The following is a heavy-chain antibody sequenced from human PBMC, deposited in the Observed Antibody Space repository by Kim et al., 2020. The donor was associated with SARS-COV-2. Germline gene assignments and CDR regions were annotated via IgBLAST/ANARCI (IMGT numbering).Heavy chain of an antibody. CDR2: ISYDGSNK. CDR3: AKVFSGYENYYYYGMDV. CDR1: GFTFSSYG. D-gene: IGHD5-12*01. Sequence: GGSLRLSCAASGFTFSSYGMHWVRQAPGKGLEWVAVISYDGSNKYYADSVKGRFTISRDNSKNTLYLQMNSLRAEDTAVYYCAKVFSGYENYYYYGMDVWGPGTTLTVSS. J-gene: IGHJ6*02. V-gene: IGHV3-30*18.